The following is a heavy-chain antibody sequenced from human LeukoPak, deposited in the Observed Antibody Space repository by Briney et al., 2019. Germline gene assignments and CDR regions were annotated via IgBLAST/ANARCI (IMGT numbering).Heavy chain of an antibody. CDR2: ISRSGGST. J-gene: IGHJ3*02. CDR1: GFTFSSYA. D-gene: IGHD3-22*01. Sequence: GGSVRLSCAASGFTFSSYAMSWVRQAPGKGLEWVSAISRSGGSTYYADSVKGRFTISRDNSKNTLYLQMNSLRAEDTAVYYCAKDLGYYDSSGYYYLGAFDIWGQGTMVTVSS. V-gene: IGHV3-23*01. CDR3: AKDLGYYDSSGYYYLGAFDI.